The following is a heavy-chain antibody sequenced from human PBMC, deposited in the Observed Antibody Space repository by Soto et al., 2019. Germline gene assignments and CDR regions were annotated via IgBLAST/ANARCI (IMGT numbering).Heavy chain of an antibody. J-gene: IGHJ6*01. CDR2: IYNGGSL. CDR1: GGSISTDY. D-gene: IGHD3-3*01. V-gene: IGHV4-59*01. Sequence: QVQLQESGPGLVKASETLSLTCTVSGGSISTDYWSWIRQPPGKILEYIGFIYNGGSLNYSPSLESRVTIPPDKPKNQSSVTLRVVTAADTAVYYCARGEWFLRGYGIDVWGRGKTVTVSA. CDR3: ARGEWFLRGYGIDV.